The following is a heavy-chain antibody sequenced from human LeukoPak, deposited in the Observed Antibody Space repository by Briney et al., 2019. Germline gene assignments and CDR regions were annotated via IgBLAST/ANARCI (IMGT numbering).Heavy chain of an antibody. D-gene: IGHD2-2*01. Sequence: GASVKVSCKASGGTFSSYAISWVRRAPGQGLEWMGGFIPIFGTANYAQKFRGRVTITADESTSTAYMELSSLRSEDTAVYYCASSTSKTTYYYGMDVWGQGTTVTVSS. J-gene: IGHJ6*02. V-gene: IGHV1-69*01. CDR3: ASSTSKTTYYYGMDV. CDR2: FIPIFGTA. CDR1: GGTFSSYA.